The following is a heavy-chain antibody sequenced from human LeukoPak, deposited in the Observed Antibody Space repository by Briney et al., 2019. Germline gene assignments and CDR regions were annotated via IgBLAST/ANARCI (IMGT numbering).Heavy chain of an antibody. V-gene: IGHV1-18*01. D-gene: IGHD3-3*01. Sequence: ASVKVSCKASGYTFTSYGISWVRQAPGQGLEWMGWISAYNGNTNYAQRLQGRVTMTTDTSTSTAYMELSSLRSEDTAVYYCARLSYYHFWSGYIHSPLDMDVWGKGTTVTVSS. CDR1: GYTFTSYG. CDR2: ISAYNGNT. J-gene: IGHJ6*03. CDR3: ARLSYYHFWSGYIHSPLDMDV.